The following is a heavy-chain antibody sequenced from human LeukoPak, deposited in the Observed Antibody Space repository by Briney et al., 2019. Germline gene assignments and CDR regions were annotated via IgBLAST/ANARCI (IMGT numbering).Heavy chain of an antibody. V-gene: IGHV4-34*01. CDR1: GGSFSGYY. CDR3: ARQYYYDSSGYYGTSDY. J-gene: IGHJ4*02. Sequence: PSETLSLTCAVYGGSFSGYYWSWIRQPPGKGLEWIGEINHSGSTNYNPSLKSRVTISVDTSKNQFSLKLSSVTAADTAVYYCARQYYYDSSGYYGTSDYWGQGTLVTVSS. CDR2: INHSGST. D-gene: IGHD3-22*01.